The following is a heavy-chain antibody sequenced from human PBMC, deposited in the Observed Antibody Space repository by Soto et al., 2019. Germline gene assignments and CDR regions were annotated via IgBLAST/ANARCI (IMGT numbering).Heavy chain of an antibody. Sequence: SVKVSCKASGGTFSSFVISWVRQAPGQGPEWMGGIIPSFNRPNYAQKFQGRVTITADESTTTSYMELSSLRSGDTAVYYCATSKVGYSFGSPFDFWGQGTLGTVSS. D-gene: IGHD5-18*01. V-gene: IGHV1-69*13. CDR3: ATSKVGYSFGSPFDF. CDR1: GGTFSSFV. CDR2: IIPSFNRP. J-gene: IGHJ4*02.